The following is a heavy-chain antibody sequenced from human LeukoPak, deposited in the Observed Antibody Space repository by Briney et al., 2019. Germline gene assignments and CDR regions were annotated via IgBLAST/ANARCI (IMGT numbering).Heavy chain of an antibody. CDR1: GYSISSGYQ. CDR3: AGDPRWLTPDCTSTSCYENYFDP. D-gene: IGHD2-2*01. CDR2: IYHSGSA. V-gene: IGHV4-38-2*02. Sequence: PSETLSLTCGVSGYSISSGYQWAWIRQSPGKGLEWIGGIYHSGSAHYNPSLKSRVTISVETSKNQFSLNMYSVTAADTAVYYCAGDPRWLTPDCTSTSCYENYFDPWGQGTLVTVSS. J-gene: IGHJ5*02.